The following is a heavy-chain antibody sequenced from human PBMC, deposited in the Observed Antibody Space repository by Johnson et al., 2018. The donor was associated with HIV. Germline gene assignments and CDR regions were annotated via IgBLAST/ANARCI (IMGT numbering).Heavy chain of an antibody. J-gene: IGHJ3*02. D-gene: IGHD2-21*02. CDR1: GFTFGDYA. CDR3: TGGRDLRAFDI. CDR2: IRSKAYGETT. V-gene: IGHV3-49*03. Sequence: VQLVESGGDLVQPGRSLRLSCSTSGFTFGDYAMSWFRQAPTKGLEWVSFIRSKAYGETTEYAASVKGRFTISRDDSKSITFLQMDSLKTEETGMYYCTGGRDLRAFDIWGKGTMVNVSS.